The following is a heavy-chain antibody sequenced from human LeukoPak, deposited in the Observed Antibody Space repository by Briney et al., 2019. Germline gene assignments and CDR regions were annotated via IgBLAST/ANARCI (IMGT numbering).Heavy chain of an antibody. J-gene: IGHJ4*02. V-gene: IGHV3-7*01. CDR3: ARESGDSSGYML. CDR2: IKQDGSER. D-gene: IGHD3-22*01. Sequence: GGSLRLSCAASGFTFSNYAMSWVRQAPGKGLEWVANIKQDGSERYYVDSVKGRFTISRDNAKNSLYLQMNSLRAEDTAVYYCARESGDSSGYMLWGQGTLVTVSS. CDR1: GFTFSNYA.